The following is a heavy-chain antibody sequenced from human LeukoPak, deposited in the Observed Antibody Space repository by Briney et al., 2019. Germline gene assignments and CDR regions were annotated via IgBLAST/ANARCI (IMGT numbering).Heavy chain of an antibody. V-gene: IGHV3-23*01. D-gene: IGHD3-16*02. J-gene: IGHJ4*02. CDR2: ISVSGGST. Sequence: PGGSLRLSCAASGFTFSSYAMSWVRQAPGKGLEWVPHISVSGGSTYYADSVKGRFTISRDSSKNTLYLQMNSLRAEDTAVYYCAKNVWGSYRSNYYFDYWGQGTLVTVSS. CDR3: AKNVWGSYRSNYYFDY. CDR1: GFTFSSYA.